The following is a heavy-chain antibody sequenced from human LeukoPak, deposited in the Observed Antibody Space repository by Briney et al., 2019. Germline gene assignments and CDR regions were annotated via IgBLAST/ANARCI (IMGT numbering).Heavy chain of an antibody. D-gene: IGHD6-13*01. J-gene: IGHJ6*03. V-gene: IGHV3-21*01. CDR2: IRQLGDYI. Sequence: GGSLRLSCSVSGFTSINYAMNGARKAPGKGLDWVSAIRQLGDYIYYAESVKGRFTISRDNAKNSLYLQMNSLRAEDTAVYYCARVPSSWYFYMYVWGKGTTVTASS. CDR1: GFTSINYA. CDR3: ARVPSSWYFYMYV.